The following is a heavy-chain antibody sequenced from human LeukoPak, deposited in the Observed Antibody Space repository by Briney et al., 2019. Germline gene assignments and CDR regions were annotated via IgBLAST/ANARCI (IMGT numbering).Heavy chain of an antibody. V-gene: IGHV1-58*02. J-gene: IGHJ3*02. D-gene: IGHD1-26*01. CDR3: AADRHSGSYFAFDI. CDR2: IVVGSGNT. CDR1: GSTFTSSA. Sequence: ASVKVSCKASGSTFTSSAMQWVRQARGQRLEWIGWIVVGSGNTNYAQKFQERVTITRDMSTSTAYMELSSLRSKDTAVYYCAADRHSGSYFAFDIWGQGTMVTVSP.